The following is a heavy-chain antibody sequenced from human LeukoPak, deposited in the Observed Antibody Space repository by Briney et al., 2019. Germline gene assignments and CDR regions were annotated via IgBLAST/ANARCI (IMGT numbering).Heavy chain of an antibody. CDR2: IYYSGRT. V-gene: IGHV4-39*02. CDR3: AREDYYDSSGYYPFDV. D-gene: IGHD3-22*01. Sequence: SETLSPTCTVSGGSISSSNYYWGWIRQPPGKGLEWIGSIYYSGRTYYNPSLKSRVTISVDASKMHFSLKMSSVTAADTAVYYCAREDYYDSSGYYPFDVWGQGILVTVSS. CDR1: GGSISSSNYY. J-gene: IGHJ4*02.